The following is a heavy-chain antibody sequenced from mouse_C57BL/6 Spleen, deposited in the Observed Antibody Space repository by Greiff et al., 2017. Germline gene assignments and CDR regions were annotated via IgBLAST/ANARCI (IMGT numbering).Heavy chain of an antibody. CDR3: AREDYDPMDS. V-gene: IGHV7-3*01. D-gene: IGHD2-4*01. CDR2: IRNKANGYTT. CDR1: GFTFTDYY. Sequence: EVQVVESGGGLVQPGGSLSISCAASGFTFTDYYMSWVRQPPGKALEWLGFIRNKANGYTTEHSASVKGRFTISRDNSQSILYLQMNALRAEDSATYYCAREDYDPMDSWGQGTSVTVSS. J-gene: IGHJ4*01.